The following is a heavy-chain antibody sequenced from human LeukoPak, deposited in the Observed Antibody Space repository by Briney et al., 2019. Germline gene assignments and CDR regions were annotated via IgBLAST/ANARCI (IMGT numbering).Heavy chain of an antibody. Sequence: ASVKVFCKASGYTFTGYYMHWVRQAPGQGLEWMGWINPNSGGTNYAQKFQGRVTMTRDTSISTAYMELSRLRSDDTAVYYCARAGYCSSTSCRPRYYYGMDVWGQGTTVTVSS. V-gene: IGHV1-2*02. CDR1: GYTFTGYY. D-gene: IGHD2-2*01. CDR2: INPNSGGT. CDR3: ARAGYCSSTSCRPRYYYGMDV. J-gene: IGHJ6*02.